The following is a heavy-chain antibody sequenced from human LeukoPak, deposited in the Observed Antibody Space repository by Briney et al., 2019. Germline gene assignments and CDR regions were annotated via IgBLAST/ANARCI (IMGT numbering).Heavy chain of an antibody. CDR3: ARDSWPSVIAVRGSWFDP. Sequence: GGSLRLSCAASGFTFSSYSMNWVRQAPGKGLEWVSYISSSSSTIYYADSVKGRFTISRDNAKNSLYLQMNSLRAEDTAVSYCARDSWPSVIAVRGSWFDPWGQGTLVTVSS. V-gene: IGHV3-48*04. CDR1: GFTFSSYS. J-gene: IGHJ5*02. CDR2: ISSSSSTI. D-gene: IGHD6-19*01.